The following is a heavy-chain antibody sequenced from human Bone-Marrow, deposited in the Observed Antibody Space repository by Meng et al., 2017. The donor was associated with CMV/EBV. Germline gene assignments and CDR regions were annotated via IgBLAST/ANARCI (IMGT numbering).Heavy chain of an antibody. J-gene: IGHJ4*02. V-gene: IGHV3-15*05. CDR2: VKSQTDGGTT. CDR3: ATDGAPLWLAYCDGDCSALDH. CDR1: GFTFSNAW. Sequence: ETLSLTCAASGFTFSNAWMSWVRQAPGRGLEWVGRVKSQTDGGTTDYAAPAKGRFSISRDDSKTTVFLQLNSLKLDDTGIYYCATDGAPLWLAYCDGDCSALDHWGQGTPVTVSS. D-gene: IGHD2-21*01.